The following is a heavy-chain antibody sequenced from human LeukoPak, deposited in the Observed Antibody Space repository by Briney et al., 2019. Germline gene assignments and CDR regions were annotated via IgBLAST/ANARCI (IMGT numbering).Heavy chain of an antibody. V-gene: IGHV4-39*07. Sequence: SETLSLTCTVSGGSISSNSYYWGWIRQPPGKGLEWIGNIYYSGSTYYNPSLKSRVTISVDTPKNQFSLKLSSVTAADTAVYYRARGRISPLGPPHYWGQGTLVTVSS. J-gene: IGHJ4*02. CDR1: GGSISSNSYY. CDR3: ARGRISPLGPPHY. CDR2: IYYSGST.